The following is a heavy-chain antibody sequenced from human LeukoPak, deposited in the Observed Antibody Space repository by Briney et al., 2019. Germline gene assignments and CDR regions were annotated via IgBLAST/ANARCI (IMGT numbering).Heavy chain of an antibody. J-gene: IGHJ4*02. CDR3: VRGKTYSFDY. CDR2: INSDGSST. CDR1: GFSFSSYW. V-gene: IGHV3-74*01. Sequence: GGSLRLSCAASGFSFSSYWMHWVRQAPGKGLVWISRINSDGSSTIYAYSVKGRFTISRDNAKNTLYLQMNSLRAEDTAVYYCVRGKTYSFDYWGQGTLITVSS.